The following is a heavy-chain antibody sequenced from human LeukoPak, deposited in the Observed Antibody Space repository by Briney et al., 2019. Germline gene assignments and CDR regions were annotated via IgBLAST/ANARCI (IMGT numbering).Heavy chain of an antibody. Sequence: SQTLSLTCAISGDSVSSNSVTWNWIRQSPSRGLEWLGRTYYGSKWYNDYAVSVKSRITINPDTSKNQFSLQLNSVTPEDTAVYYCARGIQLWSSFDYWGQGTLVTVSS. CDR2: TYYGSKWYN. D-gene: IGHD5-18*01. CDR3: ARGIQLWSSFDY. J-gene: IGHJ4*02. CDR1: GDSVSSNSVT. V-gene: IGHV6-1*01.